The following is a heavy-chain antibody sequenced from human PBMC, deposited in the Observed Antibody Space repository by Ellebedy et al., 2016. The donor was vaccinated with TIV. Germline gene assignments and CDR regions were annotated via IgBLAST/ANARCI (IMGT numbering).Heavy chain of an antibody. V-gene: IGHV4-39*01. CDR3: ARLLRVVPAADGFDP. J-gene: IGHJ5*02. D-gene: IGHD2-2*01. CDR2: IYYSGST. Sequence: SETLSLXCTVSGGSISSSSYYWGWIRQPPGKGLEWIGSIYYSGSTYYNPSLKSRVTISVDTSKNQFSLKLSSVTAADTAVYYCARLLRVVPAADGFDPWGQGTLVTVSS. CDR1: GGSISSSSYY.